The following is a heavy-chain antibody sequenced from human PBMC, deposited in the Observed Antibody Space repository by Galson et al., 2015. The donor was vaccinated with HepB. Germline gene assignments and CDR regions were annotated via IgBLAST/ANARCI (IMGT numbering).Heavy chain of an antibody. CDR3: ARGGLGFGNGMDV. V-gene: IGHV3-33*01. J-gene: IGHJ6*02. Sequence: SLRLSCAASGFAFSSYGMHWVRQAPGKGLEWVAVIWYDGSSKYYADSVKGRFTISRDNSKNTLYLQINSLRAEDTAVYYCARGGLGFGNGMDVWGQGTTVTVSS. CDR2: IWYDGSSK. CDR1: GFAFSSYG. D-gene: IGHD3-10*01.